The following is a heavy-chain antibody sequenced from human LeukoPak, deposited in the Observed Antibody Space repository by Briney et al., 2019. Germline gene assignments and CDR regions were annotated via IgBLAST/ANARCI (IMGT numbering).Heavy chain of an antibody. Sequence: ASVKVSCKASGYTFTSYYMHWVRQAPGQGLEWMGWINPNSGGTNYAQRFQGRVTMTRDTPMSTAYMELSRLRSDDSAVYYCARYFYDSSGSSSDAFDIWGQGTMVTVSS. CDR2: INPNSGGT. J-gene: IGHJ3*02. CDR1: GYTFTSYY. V-gene: IGHV1-2*02. CDR3: ARYFYDSSGSSSDAFDI. D-gene: IGHD3-22*01.